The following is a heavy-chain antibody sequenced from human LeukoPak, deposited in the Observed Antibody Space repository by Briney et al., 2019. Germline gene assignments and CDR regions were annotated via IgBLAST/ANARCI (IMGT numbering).Heavy chain of an antibody. CDR3: ARRTYYYYMDV. Sequence: SETLSLTCTVSGGSISSYYWSWIRQPPGKGLEWIGYIYYTGITDYSPSLRSRVTISVDTSKNQFSLKLSSVTAADTAVYYCARRTYYYYMDVWGKGTTVTVSS. J-gene: IGHJ6*03. V-gene: IGHV4-59*01. CDR1: GGSISSYY. CDR2: IYYTGIT.